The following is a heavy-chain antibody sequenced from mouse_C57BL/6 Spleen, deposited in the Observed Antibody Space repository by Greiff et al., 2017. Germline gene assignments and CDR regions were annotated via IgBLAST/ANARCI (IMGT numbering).Heavy chain of an antibody. CDR2: IYPGSGNT. V-gene: IGHV1-76*01. D-gene: IGHD2-4*01. J-gene: IGHJ4*01. CDR3: AREGIYYDYDGVRDD. CDR1: GYTFTDYY. Sequence: QVQLQQSGAELVRPGASVKLSCKASGYTFTDYYINWVKQRPGQGLEWIARIYPGSGNTYYNEKFKGKATLTAEKSSSTAYMQLSSLTSEDSAVYFCAREGIYYDYDGVRDDWGQGTSVTVSS.